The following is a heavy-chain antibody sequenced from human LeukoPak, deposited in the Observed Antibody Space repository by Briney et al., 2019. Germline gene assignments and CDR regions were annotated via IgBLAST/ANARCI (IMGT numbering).Heavy chain of an antibody. CDR3: ATMDDYGDSD. D-gene: IGHD4-17*01. Sequence: GGSLRLSCATTGFTIRRSYMSWVRQAAGKGLEWVSVIYSGGDTIHADSVKGRFSISRDSSNVYLQMNSLRAEDTAVYYCATMDDYGDSDWGQGTLVTVSS. J-gene: IGHJ4*02. V-gene: IGHV3-53*05. CDR1: GFTIRRSY. CDR2: IYSGGDT.